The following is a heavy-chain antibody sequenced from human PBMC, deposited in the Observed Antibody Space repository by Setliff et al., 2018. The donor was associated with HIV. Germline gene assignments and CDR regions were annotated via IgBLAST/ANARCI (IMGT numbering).Heavy chain of an antibody. CDR1: GHTFSNYD. CDR2: LTPHSGDT. V-gene: IGHV1-8*01. Sequence: GASVKVSCKASGHTFSNYDVIWLRQAPGQGLEWMGRLTPHSGDTISADRFQGRLVMTTNTSTTTAFMELSSLRSDDTALYFCARGWGLWFGQLSILPLDPWGQGTLVTVSS. D-gene: IGHD3-10*01. CDR3: ARGWGLWFGQLSILPLDP. J-gene: IGHJ5*02.